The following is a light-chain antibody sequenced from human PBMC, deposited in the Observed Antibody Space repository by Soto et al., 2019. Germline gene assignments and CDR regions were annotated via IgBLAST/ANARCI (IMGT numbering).Light chain of an antibody. CDR2: EVS. CDR1: SSEVGGYNY. J-gene: IGLJ1*01. V-gene: IGLV2-14*01. CDR3: SSYTSTSTRV. Sequence: QSALTQPAFVSGSPGQSITISCTGPSSEVGGYNYVSWYQHPPGKAPKLMISEVSNRPSGVSNRFSGSKSGNTASLTISGLQAEDEADYYCSSYTSTSTRVFGTGTKVTVL.